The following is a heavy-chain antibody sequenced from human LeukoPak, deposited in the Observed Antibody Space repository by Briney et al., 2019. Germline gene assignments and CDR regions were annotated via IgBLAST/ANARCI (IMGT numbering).Heavy chain of an antibody. CDR2: INAGNGNT. Sequence: GASVKVSCKASGYTFTGYYMHWVRQAPGQRLEWMGWINAGNGNTKYSQEFQGRVTITRDTSASTAYMELSSLRSEDMAVYYCATHNAGTGFYWGQGTLVTVSS. J-gene: IGHJ4*02. CDR1: GYTFTGYY. D-gene: IGHD6-13*01. CDR3: ATHNAGTGFY. V-gene: IGHV1-3*03.